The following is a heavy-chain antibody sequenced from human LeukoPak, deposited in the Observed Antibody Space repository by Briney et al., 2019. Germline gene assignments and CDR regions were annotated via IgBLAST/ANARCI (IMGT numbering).Heavy chain of an antibody. V-gene: IGHV4-59*01. Sequence: SETLSLTCTVSGGSISSYYWSWIRQPPGKGLEWIGYIHYSGSTNYSPSLKSRVTISVDTSRNQFSLKLSSVTAADTAVYYCARAVAYGIDTGYFDYWGQGTLVTVSS. D-gene: IGHD2-8*02. CDR3: ARAVAYGIDTGYFDY. CDR2: IHYSGST. CDR1: GGSISSYY. J-gene: IGHJ4*02.